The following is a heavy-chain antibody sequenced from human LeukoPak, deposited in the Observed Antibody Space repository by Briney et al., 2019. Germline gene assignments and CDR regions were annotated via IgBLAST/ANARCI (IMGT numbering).Heavy chain of an antibody. V-gene: IGHV1-3*01. CDR3: ARDYGSGSYYPNWFDP. D-gene: IGHD3-10*01. CDR1: GYTFTSYA. J-gene: IGHJ5*02. Sequence: ASVKVSCKASGYTFTSYAMHWVRQAPGQRLEWMGWINAGNGNTEYSQKFQGRVTITRDTSASTAYMELSSLRSEDTAVYYCARDYGSGSYYPNWFDPWGQGTLVTVSS. CDR2: INAGNGNT.